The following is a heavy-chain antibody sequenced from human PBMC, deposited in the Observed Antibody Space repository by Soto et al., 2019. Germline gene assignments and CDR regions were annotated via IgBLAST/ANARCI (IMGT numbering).Heavy chain of an antibody. CDR2: ISGSGGST. Sequence: EVQLLESGGGLVQPGGSLRLSCAASGFTFSSYVMSWVRQAPGKGLEWVSAISGSGGSTYYADSVKGRFTNSRDNSKNTLYLQMNSLRAEDTAVYYCAKGSGVVTTYYYFDYWGQGTLVTVSS. J-gene: IGHJ4*02. CDR1: GFTFSSYV. V-gene: IGHV3-23*01. CDR3: AKGSGVVTTYYYFDY. D-gene: IGHD2-21*02.